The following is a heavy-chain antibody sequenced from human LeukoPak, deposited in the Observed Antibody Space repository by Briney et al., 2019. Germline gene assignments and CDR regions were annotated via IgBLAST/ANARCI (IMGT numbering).Heavy chain of an antibody. V-gene: IGHV4-34*01. D-gene: IGHD3-9*01. Sequence: SETLSLTCAVYGGSFSGYYWSWIRQPPGKGLEWIGEINHSGSTNYNPSLKSRVTISVDTSKNQFSLKLSSVTAADTAVYYCAASALGLYYYDSRGLSRGGGAYDVWGQGTMVAVSS. CDR2: INHSGST. CDR3: AASALGLYYYDSRGLSRGGGAYDV. J-gene: IGHJ3*01. CDR1: GGSFSGYY.